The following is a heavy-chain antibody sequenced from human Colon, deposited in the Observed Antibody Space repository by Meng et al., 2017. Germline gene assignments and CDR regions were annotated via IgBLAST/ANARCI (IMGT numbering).Heavy chain of an antibody. D-gene: IGHD6-19*01. Sequence: GGSLRLSCAASGFTFSSYAMHWVRQAPGKGLEYVSAISSNGGSTYYANSVKGRFTISRDNSKNTLYLQMGSLRAEDVDVYYCARDQGSGWYFDHDAFDIWGQGTMVTVSS. CDR3: ARDQGSGWYFDHDAFDI. V-gene: IGHV3-64*01. J-gene: IGHJ3*02. CDR2: ISSNGGST. CDR1: GFTFSSYA.